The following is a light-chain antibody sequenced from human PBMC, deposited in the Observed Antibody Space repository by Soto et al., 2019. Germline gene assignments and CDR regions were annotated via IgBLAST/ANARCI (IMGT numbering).Light chain of an antibody. J-gene: IGKJ4*01. CDR2: GAS. CDR3: QPYGTSPLT. V-gene: IGKV3-20*01. CDR1: QSVRSNS. Sequence: EIVLTQSPRTLSLSPGESATLSCTASQSVRSNSLAWYQQKPGQAPRLLMFGASGRATGTPPRFSGRGSGTDFTLTIGRLEPEDFAVYYCQPYGTSPLTFGGGTKVDI.